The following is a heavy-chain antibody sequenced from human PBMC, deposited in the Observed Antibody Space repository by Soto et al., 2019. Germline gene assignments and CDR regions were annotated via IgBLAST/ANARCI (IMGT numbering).Heavy chain of an antibody. CDR3: ARGWDCSSTTCYTHNSFDP. D-gene: IGHD2-2*02. Sequence: GGSLRLSCAASGFTFSSYEMNWVRQAPGKGLEWVSYISRSGGTIYSADSVKGRFTISRDNAKNSLYLQMNSLRVEDTAVYYCARGWDCSSTTCYTHNSFDPWGQGMLVTVSS. J-gene: IGHJ5*02. CDR2: ISRSGGTI. V-gene: IGHV3-48*03. CDR1: GFTFSSYE.